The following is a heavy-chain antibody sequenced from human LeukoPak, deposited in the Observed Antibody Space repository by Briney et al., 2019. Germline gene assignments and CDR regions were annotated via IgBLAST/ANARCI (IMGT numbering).Heavy chain of an antibody. J-gene: IGHJ4*02. CDR2: ISYDGSNK. Sequence: GGSLRLSCAASGFTFSSYGMHWVRQAPGKGLECVAVISYDGSNKYYTDSVKGRFTISRDNSKNTLYLQMNSLRGDDTAVYYCAKEWYFYGSGNYGPDYWGQGTLVTVSS. CDR1: GFTFSSYG. D-gene: IGHD3-10*01. V-gene: IGHV3-30*18. CDR3: AKEWYFYGSGNYGPDY.